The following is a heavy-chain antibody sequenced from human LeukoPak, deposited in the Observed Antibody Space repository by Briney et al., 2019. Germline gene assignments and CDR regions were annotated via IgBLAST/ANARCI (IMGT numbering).Heavy chain of an antibody. CDR2: IFSGGNT. V-gene: IGHV3-66*01. CDR3: AKDQRAYSSSWYATHFDY. J-gene: IGHJ4*02. D-gene: IGHD6-13*01. CDR1: GFIVSSNY. Sequence: GGSLRLSCAASGFIVSSNYMTWVRQAPGKGLEWISIIFSGGNTYYADSVKGRFIISRDNSKNTLYLQMNSLRAEDTAVYYCAKDQRAYSSSWYATHFDYWGQGTLVTVSS.